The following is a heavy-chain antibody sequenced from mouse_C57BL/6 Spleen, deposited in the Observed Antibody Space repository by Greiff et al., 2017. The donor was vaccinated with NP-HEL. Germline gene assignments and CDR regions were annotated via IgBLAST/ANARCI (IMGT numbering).Heavy chain of an antibody. CDR1: GFTFSNYW. CDR3: TVIATVQYWYFDV. V-gene: IGHV6-3*01. Sequence: EVKVEESGGGLVQPGGSMKLSCVASGFTFSNYWMNWVRQSPEKGLEWVAQIRLKSDNYATHYAESVKGRFTISRDDSKSSVYLQMNNLRAEDTGINYCTVIATVQYWYFDVWGTGTTVTVSS. CDR2: IRLKSDNYAT. J-gene: IGHJ1*03. D-gene: IGHD1-1*01.